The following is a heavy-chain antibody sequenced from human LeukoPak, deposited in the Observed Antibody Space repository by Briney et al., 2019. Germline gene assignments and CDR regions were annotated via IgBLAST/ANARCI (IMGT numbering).Heavy chain of an antibody. CDR3: ARHRLPRCSGGSCSWFDP. V-gene: IGHV3-23*01. D-gene: IGHD2-15*01. CDR2: ISGSGGST. J-gene: IGHJ5*02. Sequence: PGGSLRLSCAASGFTFSSYAMSWVRQAPGKGLEWVSAISGSGGSTYYADSVKGRFTISRDNSKNTLYLQINTLRAEDTAVYYCARHRLPRCSGGSCSWFDPWGQGALVTVSS. CDR1: GFTFSSYA.